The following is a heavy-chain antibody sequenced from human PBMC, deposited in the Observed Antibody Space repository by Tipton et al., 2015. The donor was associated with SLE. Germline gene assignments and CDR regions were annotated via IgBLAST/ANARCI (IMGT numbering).Heavy chain of an antibody. Sequence: SLRFSCAASGFSVSGHYMSWVRQAPGKGLEWVSVIYSGGTTYYADSVKGRFTISRDSSENTLYLQMNSLRAEDTAVYYCARDRIIMYRGALGVWGKGTTVTVSS. D-gene: IGHD3-10*01. CDR1: GFSVSGHY. J-gene: IGHJ6*04. CDR2: IYSGGTT. V-gene: IGHV3-66*02. CDR3: ARDRIIMYRGALGV.